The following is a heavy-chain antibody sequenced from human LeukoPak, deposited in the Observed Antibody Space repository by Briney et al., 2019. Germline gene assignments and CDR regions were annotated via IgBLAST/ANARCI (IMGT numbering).Heavy chain of an antibody. D-gene: IGHD3-3*01. V-gene: IGHV3-48*04. CDR2: ISSSGSTI. CDR1: GFTFSTYS. Sequence: PGGSLRLSCAASGFTFSTYSMNWVRQAPGKGLEWVSYISSSGSTIYYADSVKGRFTISRDNAKNSLYLQMSSLRVEDTAVYYCARWRGGMGLLNPPYFDYWGLGTLVTVSS. CDR3: ARWRGGMGLLNPPYFDY. J-gene: IGHJ4*02.